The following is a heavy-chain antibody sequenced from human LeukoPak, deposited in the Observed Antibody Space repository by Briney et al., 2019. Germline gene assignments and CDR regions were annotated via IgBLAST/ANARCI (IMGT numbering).Heavy chain of an antibody. CDR1: GFTFSSYS. V-gene: IGHV3-21*01. D-gene: IGHD1-26*01. Sequence: GGSLRLSCAASGFTFSSYSMNWVRQAPGKGLEWVSSISSSSYIYYADSVKGRFTISRDNAKNSLYLQMNSLRAEDTAVYYCARGGATSPFDPWGQGTLVTVSS. CDR2: ISSSSYI. J-gene: IGHJ5*02. CDR3: ARGGATSPFDP.